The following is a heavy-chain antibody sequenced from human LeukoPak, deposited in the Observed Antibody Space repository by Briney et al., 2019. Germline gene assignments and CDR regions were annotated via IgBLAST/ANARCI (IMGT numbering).Heavy chain of an antibody. CDR2: IYTSGST. V-gene: IGHV4-61*02. CDR1: GGSISSGSYY. CDR3: ARESLRITIFGVVTKGYFDY. J-gene: IGHJ4*02. D-gene: IGHD3-3*01. Sequence: SETLSLTCTVSGGSISSGSYYWSWIRQPAGKGLEWIGCIYTSGSTNYNPSLKGRVTISVDTSKNQFSLKLSSVTAADTAVYYCARESLRITIFGVVTKGYFDYWGQGTLVTVSS.